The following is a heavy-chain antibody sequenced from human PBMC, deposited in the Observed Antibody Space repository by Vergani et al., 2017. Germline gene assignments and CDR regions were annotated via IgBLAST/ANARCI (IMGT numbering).Heavy chain of an antibody. Sequence: VQLLESGGGLVQPGGSLRLSCAAFGFTFSSYGMHWVRQAPGKGLEWVAVISYDGSNKYYADSVKGRFPISRDNSKNTLYLQMNSLRAEDTAVYYCAKDNEHYDFWSGYPWSVAMGGMDVWGQGTTVTVSS. CDR1: GFTFSSYG. CDR2: ISYDGSNK. J-gene: IGHJ6*02. D-gene: IGHD3-3*01. V-gene: IGHV3-30*18. CDR3: AKDNEHYDFWSGYPWSVAMGGMDV.